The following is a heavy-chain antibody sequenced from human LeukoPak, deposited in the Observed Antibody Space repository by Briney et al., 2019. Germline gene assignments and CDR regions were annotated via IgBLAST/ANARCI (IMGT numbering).Heavy chain of an antibody. J-gene: IGHJ4*02. CDR2: IYYSGST. CDR3: ARDPGYSYGYGFDD. D-gene: IGHD5-18*01. V-gene: IGHV4-59*01. Sequence: SSETLSLTCNVSGASISSYYWSWIRQPPGKGLEWIGYIYYSGSTKYNPSLKSRVTISVDTSKNQLSLKMRSVTAADTAVYYCARDPGYSYGYGFDDWGQGTLVTVSS. CDR1: GASISSYY.